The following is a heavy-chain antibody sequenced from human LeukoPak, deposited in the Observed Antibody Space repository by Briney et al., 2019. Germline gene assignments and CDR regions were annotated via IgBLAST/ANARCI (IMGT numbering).Heavy chain of an antibody. V-gene: IGHV3-30*03. CDR1: GFTFSSYG. D-gene: IGHD6-13*01. Sequence: GGSLRLSCAASGFTFSSYGMHWVRQAPGKGLEWVTVISYDGSNKYYADSVKGRFTISRDNSKNTLYLQMSSLRAEDTAVYYCARSYYSSSWYRGFDYWGQGTLVTVSS. J-gene: IGHJ4*02. CDR3: ARSYYSSSWYRGFDY. CDR2: ISYDGSNK.